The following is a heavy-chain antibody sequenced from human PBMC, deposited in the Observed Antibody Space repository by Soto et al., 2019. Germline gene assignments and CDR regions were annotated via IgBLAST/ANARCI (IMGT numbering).Heavy chain of an antibody. CDR1: TFTFSDYC. D-gene: IGHD3-16*01. Sequence: GGSLRLSCAASTFTFSDYCMSWIRQAPGKGLEWVSYISGGGTSIYYADSVKGRFSVSRDNAKTSLYPQMNSLRAEDTAVYYCAKLGSLGHPYYYGMDVWGPGTTVTVSS. CDR3: AKLGSLGHPYYYGMDV. V-gene: IGHV3-11*01. J-gene: IGHJ6*02. CDR2: ISGGGTSI.